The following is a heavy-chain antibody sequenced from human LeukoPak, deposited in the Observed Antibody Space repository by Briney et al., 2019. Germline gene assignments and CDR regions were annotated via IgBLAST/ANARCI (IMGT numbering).Heavy chain of an antibody. D-gene: IGHD3-22*01. Sequence: SETLSLTCTVSGGSISSYYWSWILQPPGKGLEWIGYIYYSGSTNYNPSLKSRVTISVDTSKNQFSLKLSSVTAADTAVYYCARDALHYYDSSGYYLDYWGQGTLVTVSS. V-gene: IGHV4-59*01. CDR1: GGSISSYY. CDR3: ARDALHYYDSSGYYLDY. CDR2: IYYSGST. J-gene: IGHJ4*02.